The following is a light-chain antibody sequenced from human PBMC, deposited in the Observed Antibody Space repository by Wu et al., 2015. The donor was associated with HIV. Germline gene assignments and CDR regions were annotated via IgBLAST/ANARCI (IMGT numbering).Light chain of an antibody. Sequence: IMMTQSPATLSVSPGERVTLSCRASQSVYSNFAWYQQTPGQRPRLLIYAASTRATGIPARFTGSGSGTEFTLTISSMQSEDFAVYYCQQYQKWPYTFGQGTTLEIK. J-gene: IGKJ2*01. V-gene: IGKV3D-15*01. CDR3: QQYQKWPYT. CDR2: AAS. CDR1: QSVYSN.